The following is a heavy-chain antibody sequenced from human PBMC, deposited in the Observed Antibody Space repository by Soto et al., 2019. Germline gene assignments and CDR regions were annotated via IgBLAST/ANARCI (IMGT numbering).Heavy chain of an antibody. CDR2: INAGNGNT. CDR1: GYTFTSYA. D-gene: IGHD5-18*01. V-gene: IGHV1-3*01. CDR3: ARDPGYSYGYN. Sequence: QVKLVQSGAEVKKPGASVKVSCKASGYTFTSYAMHWVRQAPGQRLEWMGWINAGNGNTKYSQKIQGRVTITRDTSASTAYMELSSLRSEDTAVYYCARDPGYSYGYNWGQGTLVTVSS. J-gene: IGHJ4*02.